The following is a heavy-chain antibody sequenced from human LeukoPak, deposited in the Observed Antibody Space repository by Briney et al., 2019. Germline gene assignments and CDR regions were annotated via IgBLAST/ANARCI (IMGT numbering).Heavy chain of an antibody. J-gene: IGHJ6*04. D-gene: IGHD1-26*01. CDR3: TTTAAKADNYYYAMDV. CDR1: DFTFSGSA. V-gene: IGHV3-73*01. CDR2: IRSKTNNYAT. Sequence: PGGSLRLSCAASDFTFSGSAMHWVRQASGKGLEWVGRIRSKTNNYATVYAASVNSRFTISRDDSKNTAYLQMNSLETEDTAVYYCTTTAAKADNYYYAMDVWGKGTTVTVSS.